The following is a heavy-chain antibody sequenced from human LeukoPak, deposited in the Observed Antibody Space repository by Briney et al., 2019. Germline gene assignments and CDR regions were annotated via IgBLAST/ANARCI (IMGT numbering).Heavy chain of an antibody. CDR3: ARDTWRAVAGTSTYYYTGMDA. D-gene: IGHD6-19*01. J-gene: IGHJ6*02. V-gene: IGHV3-7*03. Sequence: GGSLRLSCAASRFTFSSYWMSWVRQAPGKGLEWVANIKLDGSEKSYVDSVKGRFTISRDNAKNSLYLQMNSLRVEDTAVYSCARDTWRAVAGTSTYYYTGMDAWGQGTTVTVSS. CDR1: RFTFSSYW. CDR2: IKLDGSEK.